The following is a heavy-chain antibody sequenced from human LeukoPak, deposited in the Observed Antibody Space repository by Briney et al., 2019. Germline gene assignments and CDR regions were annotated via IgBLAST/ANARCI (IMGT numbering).Heavy chain of an antibody. D-gene: IGHD3-3*01. CDR3: ARDFGMVSGSGLRFTLGN. Sequence: ASVKVSCKASGGTFSSYAISWVRQAPGQGLEWMGGIIPIFGTANYAQKFQGRVTITADESTSTAYMELSSLRSEDTAVYYCARDFGMVSGSGLRFTLGNWGQGTLVTVSS. J-gene: IGHJ4*02. V-gene: IGHV1-69*13. CDR1: GGTFSSYA. CDR2: IIPIFGTA.